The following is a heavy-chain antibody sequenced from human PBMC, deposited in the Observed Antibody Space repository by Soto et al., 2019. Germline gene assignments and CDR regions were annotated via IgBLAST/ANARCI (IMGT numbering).Heavy chain of an antibody. V-gene: IGHV1-46*01. D-gene: IGHD6-13*01. Sequence: ASVKVSCKASGYTFTSYYMHWVRQAPGQGLEWMGIINPSGGSTSYAQKFQGRVTMTRDTSTSTVYMELSSLRSEDTAVYYCARDLAGSIAAAGTPEQTDYWGQGTLVTVSS. CDR1: GYTFTSYY. CDR3: ARDLAGSIAAAGTPEQTDY. CDR2: INPSGGST. J-gene: IGHJ4*02.